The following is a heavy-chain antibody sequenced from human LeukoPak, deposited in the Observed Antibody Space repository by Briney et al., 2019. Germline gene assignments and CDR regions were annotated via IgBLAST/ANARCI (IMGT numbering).Heavy chain of an antibody. J-gene: IGHJ4*02. Sequence: ASVTVSCTASGDSFSGDFMHWVGQAPGQGREWMRIINASGGSRSYAQKFQGRVTMTRDTSTSTVYMELSSLRSEDTAVYYCARALVVVSSKAYFDYWGQGTLVTVSS. CDR3: ARALVVVSSKAYFDY. D-gene: IGHD2-15*01. CDR2: INASGGSR. CDR1: GDSFSGDF. V-gene: IGHV1-46*01.